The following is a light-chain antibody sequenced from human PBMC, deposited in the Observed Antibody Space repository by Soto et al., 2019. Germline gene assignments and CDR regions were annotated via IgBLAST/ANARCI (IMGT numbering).Light chain of an antibody. CDR3: SSYTSFSTYV. CDR1: SSDVGGYNY. J-gene: IGLJ1*01. Sequence: QSVLTQPASVSGSPGQSITISCTGTSSDVGGYNYVSWYQQHPGKAPKLMIYEVSNRPSGVSNRFSGSKSDNTASLTISGLQAEDEADYYCSSYTSFSTYVFGTGTKVTDL. CDR2: EVS. V-gene: IGLV2-14*01.